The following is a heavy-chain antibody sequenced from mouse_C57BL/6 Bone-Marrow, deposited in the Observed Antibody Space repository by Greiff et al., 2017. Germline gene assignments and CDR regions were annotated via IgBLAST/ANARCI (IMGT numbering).Heavy chain of an antibody. V-gene: IGHV3-6*01. CDR2: ISYDGSN. Sequence: EVQLLESGPGLVKPSQSLSLTCSVTGYSITSGYYWNWIRQFPGNKLEWMGYISYDGSNNYNPSLKNRISITRDTSKNQFFLKLNSVTTEDTATYYCARGEIYYDYDWFAYWGQGTLVTVSA. CDR1: GYSITSGYY. CDR3: ARGEIYYDYDWFAY. D-gene: IGHD2-4*01. J-gene: IGHJ3*01.